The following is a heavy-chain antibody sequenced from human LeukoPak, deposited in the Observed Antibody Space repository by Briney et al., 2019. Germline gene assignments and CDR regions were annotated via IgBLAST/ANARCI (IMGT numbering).Heavy chain of an antibody. D-gene: IGHD3-10*01. CDR2: IYHSGST. CDR1: GGSLSSGGYS. CDR3: ARVSYYGSGSLIFDY. J-gene: IGHJ4*02. V-gene: IGHV4-30-2*01. Sequence: SQTLSLTCAVSGGSLSSGGYSWSWIRPPPGKGLEWIGYIYHSGSTYCNQSLKSRVTISVDRSKNQFSLKLSSVTAADTAVYYCARVSYYGSGSLIFDYWGQGTLVTVSS.